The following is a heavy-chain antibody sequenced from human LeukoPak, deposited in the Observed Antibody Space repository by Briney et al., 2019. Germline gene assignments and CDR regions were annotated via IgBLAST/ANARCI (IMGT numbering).Heavy chain of an antibody. CDR1: GFTFSNYA. CDR3: AKDYCNGDGCDRFFDD. V-gene: IGHV3-23*01. Sequence: GGSLRLSCAASGFTFSNYAITWVRQAPGKGLDWVSAISASGGETWYADSVKGRFTISRDNSKNTLYLQMSSLRAEDTALYYCAKDYCNGDGCDRFFDDWGQGTLVTVSS. J-gene: IGHJ4*02. CDR2: ISASGGET. D-gene: IGHD2-15*01.